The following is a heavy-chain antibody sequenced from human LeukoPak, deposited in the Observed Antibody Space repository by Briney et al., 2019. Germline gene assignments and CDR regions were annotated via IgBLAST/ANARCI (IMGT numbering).Heavy chain of an antibody. CDR3: TRGLSGHYYYYYMDV. Sequence: ASVKVSCKASGGTFSSYAISWVRQAPGQGLEWMARIIPIFGTANYAQKFQGRVTITTDESTSTAYMELSSLRSEDTAVYYCTRGLSGHYYYYYMDVWGKGTTVTVSS. V-gene: IGHV1-69*05. D-gene: IGHD3-3*01. J-gene: IGHJ6*03. CDR1: GGTFSSYA. CDR2: IIPIFGTA.